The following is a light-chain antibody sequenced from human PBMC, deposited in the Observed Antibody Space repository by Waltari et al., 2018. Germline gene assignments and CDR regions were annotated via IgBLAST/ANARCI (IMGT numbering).Light chain of an antibody. CDR3: QQYNNLQT. CDR2: DAT. CDR1: QSVTSN. J-gene: IGKJ2*01. Sequence: IVMTQSPAALSVSPGERATLSCRASQSVTSNLVWYQKKRGHSPRLLIYDATIRATGIPARFSGRGSGTEFTLSISSLQSEDFAVYYCQQYNNLQTFGQGTKLELK. V-gene: IGKV3D-15*01.